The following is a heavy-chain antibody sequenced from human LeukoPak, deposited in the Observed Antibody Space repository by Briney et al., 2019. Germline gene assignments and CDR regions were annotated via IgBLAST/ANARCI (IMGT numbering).Heavy chain of an antibody. Sequence: GGSLRLSCAASGFTFSSYSMNWVRQAPGKGLEWVSSISSSSSYIYYADSVKGRFTISRDNAKNSLYPQMNSLRAEDTAVYYCARDYYDILTGYEGAFGIWGQGTMVTVSS. V-gene: IGHV3-21*01. CDR3: ARDYYDILTGYEGAFGI. CDR1: GFTFSSYS. CDR2: ISSSSSYI. D-gene: IGHD3-9*01. J-gene: IGHJ3*02.